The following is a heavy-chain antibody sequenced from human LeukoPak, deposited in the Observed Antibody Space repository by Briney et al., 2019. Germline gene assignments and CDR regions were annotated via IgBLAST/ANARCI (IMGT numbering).Heavy chain of an antibody. V-gene: IGHV1-8*02. Sequence: ASVKVSCKASGYTFTSSDINWVRQATGQGLGWMGWMNPNNGNTGYAQKLQGRVTMTRDTSISTAYMELGSLRSEDTAVYYCVRDTRGAEAADDPFDIWGQGTMVTVSS. CDR1: GYTFTSSD. D-gene: IGHD6-13*01. CDR2: MNPNNGNT. J-gene: IGHJ3*02. CDR3: VRDTRGAEAADDPFDI.